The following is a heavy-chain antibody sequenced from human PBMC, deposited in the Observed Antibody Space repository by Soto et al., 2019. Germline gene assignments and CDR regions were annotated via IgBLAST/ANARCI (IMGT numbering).Heavy chain of an antibody. D-gene: IGHD6-13*01. CDR3: ARGLSGSRAAGCHFDY. J-gene: IGHJ4*02. Sequence: SETLSLTCAVYGGSFSGYYWSWIRQPPGKGLEWIGEINHSVSTNYNPSLKSRVTISVDTSKNQFSLKLSSVTAADTAVYYCARGLSGSRAAGCHFDYWGQGTLVTFSS. V-gene: IGHV4-34*01. CDR1: GGSFSGYY. CDR2: INHSVST.